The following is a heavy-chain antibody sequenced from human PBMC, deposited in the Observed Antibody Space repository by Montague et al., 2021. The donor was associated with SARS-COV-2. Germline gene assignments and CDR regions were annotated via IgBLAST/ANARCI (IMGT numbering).Heavy chain of an antibody. Sequence: SETLSLTCTVSGGSISTYYWSWIRQPPGKGLEWIAYINYSGITNHNPPRKSRVSVSLDTSKNHFSLNLKSVTAADTAVYYCARSGWLTRGFDSWGQGTLVFVSS. CDR2: INYSGIT. CDR3: ARSGWLTRGFDS. J-gene: IGHJ4*02. V-gene: IGHV4-59*01. D-gene: IGHD6-19*01. CDR1: GGSISTYY.